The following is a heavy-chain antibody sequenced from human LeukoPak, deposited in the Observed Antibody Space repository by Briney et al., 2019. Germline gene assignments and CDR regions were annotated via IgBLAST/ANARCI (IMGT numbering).Heavy chain of an antibody. V-gene: IGHV3-23*01. CDR3: AKESVAGDAFDI. Sequence: GGSLRLFCAASGFTFSYYAMSWARQAPGKGLEWVSAIIGSGGSTYYADSVKGRFTISRDNSKNTLSLQMNSLRAEDTAVYYCAKESVAGDAFDIWGQGTMVTVSS. CDR1: GFTFSYYA. CDR2: IIGSGGST. J-gene: IGHJ3*02. D-gene: IGHD6-19*01.